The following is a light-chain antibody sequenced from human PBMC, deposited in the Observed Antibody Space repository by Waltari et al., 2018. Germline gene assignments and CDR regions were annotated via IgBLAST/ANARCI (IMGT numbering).Light chain of an antibody. Sequence: QSALIQPASVSGSPGQSITISCHGSSSAIGCYDFVSWYQRRPGKAPQLMISDVSRRPSAVSNRFSGSKSGNRASLTISGLRPEDEADYYCSSYTSGSTHVIFGGGTKLTVL. CDR2: DVS. CDR3: SSYTSGSTHVI. J-gene: IGLJ2*01. CDR1: SSAIGCYDF. V-gene: IGLV2-14*03.